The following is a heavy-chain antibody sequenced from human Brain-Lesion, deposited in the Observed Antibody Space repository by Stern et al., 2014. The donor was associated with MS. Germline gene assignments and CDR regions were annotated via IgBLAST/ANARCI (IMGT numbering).Heavy chain of an antibody. CDR1: GDSLSSSTFY. J-gene: IGHJ4*02. CDR2: VYYSGNT. D-gene: IGHD5-18*01. V-gene: IGHV4-39*01. CDR3: ARHQLGYGYAYLRY. Sequence: QLVESGPGLVKPSDTLSLTCSVSGDSLSSSTFYWGWIRQPPGKGPEWIGSVYYSGNTYYHPSLKSRVTISVDTSKTQFPLGLPSVTAADTAVYYCARHQLGYGYAYLRYWGQGTLVTVSS.